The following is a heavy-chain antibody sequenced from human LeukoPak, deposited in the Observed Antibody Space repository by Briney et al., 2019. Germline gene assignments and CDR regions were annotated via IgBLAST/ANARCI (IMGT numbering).Heavy chain of an antibody. V-gene: IGHV3-21*01. J-gene: IGHJ4*02. CDR3: AREADYDFWSGRPGSFDC. CDR2: ISSSSSYI. CDR1: GFTFSSYS. D-gene: IGHD3-3*01. Sequence: GGSLRLSCAASGFTFSSYSMNWVRQAPGKGLEWVSSISSSSSYIYYADSVKGRLTISRDNAKNSLYLQMNSLRAEDTAVYYCAREADYDFWSGRPGSFDCWGQGTLVTVSS.